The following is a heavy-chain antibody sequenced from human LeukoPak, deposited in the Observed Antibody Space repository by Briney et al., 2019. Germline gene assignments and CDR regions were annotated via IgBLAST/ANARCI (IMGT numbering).Heavy chain of an antibody. CDR3: ARDESSGWSSAFDY. CDR1: GGCISSYY. D-gene: IGHD6-19*01. V-gene: IGHV4-59*01. Sequence: SETLSLTCTVSGGCISSYYWSWIRQPPGKGLEWIGYIYYSGSTNYNPSLKSRVTISVDTSKNQFSLKLSSVTAADTAVYYCARDESSGWSSAFDYWGQGTLVTVSS. CDR2: IYYSGST. J-gene: IGHJ4*02.